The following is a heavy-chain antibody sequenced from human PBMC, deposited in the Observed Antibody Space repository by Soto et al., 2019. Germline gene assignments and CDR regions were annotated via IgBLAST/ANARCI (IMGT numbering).Heavy chain of an antibody. Sequence: QVQLVQSGAEVRKPGASVTVSCRSYGDSFNDYYIHWARQAPVQGLEWMGWINPNSGVTKYAQKFQGWVSMTRDTSIRTVYMQLSRLRSDDTAVYYCARESGGATATLDYYYFYMDVWGTGTTVTVSS. J-gene: IGHJ6*03. CDR1: GDSFNDYY. V-gene: IGHV1-2*04. D-gene: IGHD5-12*01. CDR3: ARESGGATATLDYYYFYMDV. CDR2: INPNSGVT.